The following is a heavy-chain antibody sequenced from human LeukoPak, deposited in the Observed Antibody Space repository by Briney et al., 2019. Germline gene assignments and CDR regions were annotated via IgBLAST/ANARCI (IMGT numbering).Heavy chain of an antibody. CDR1: GFTFSSYW. D-gene: IGHD5-24*01. Sequence: PGRSLRLSCAASGFTFSSYWMHWVRQPPGKGLVWVSRINYDGSSTRYAASVKGRLTISRDNAKNKLYLQMDSLRDEDTAMYYCARVGDMSTNTLWFDHWGQGTLVTVSS. V-gene: IGHV3-74*01. CDR3: ARVGDMSTNTLWFDH. J-gene: IGHJ5*02. CDR2: INYDGSST.